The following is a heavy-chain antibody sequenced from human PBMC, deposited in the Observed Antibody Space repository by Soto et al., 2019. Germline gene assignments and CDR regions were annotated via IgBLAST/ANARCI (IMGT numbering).Heavy chain of an antibody. CDR1: GLTFTRYW. J-gene: IGHJ6*04. CDR3: KSNDFWSGWDV. CDR2: INGDGSIT. Sequence: GGSLRLSCAASGLTFTRYWMHWVRQAPGKGLVWVSQINGDGSITTYADSVKGRFTISRDNAKNTVYLQMNSLRAEDTAVYYCKSNDFWSGWDVWGKGATVTVSS. D-gene: IGHD3-3*01. V-gene: IGHV3-74*03.